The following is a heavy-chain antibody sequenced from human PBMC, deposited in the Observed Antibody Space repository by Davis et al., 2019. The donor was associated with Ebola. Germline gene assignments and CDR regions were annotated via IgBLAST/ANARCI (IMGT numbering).Heavy chain of an antibody. J-gene: IGHJ6*02. CDR2: SGRTDKT. CDR1: GFTFSSYG. Sequence: GESLKISCAASGFTFSSYGMSWVRQAPGKGLEWVSASGRTDKTYYADSVKGRFTISRDNSKNTLSLQMNSLRPEDTAKYYCARVATTDYYYNGIDVWGQGTTVTVSS. V-gene: IGHV3-23*01. D-gene: IGHD4-11*01. CDR3: ARVATTDYYYNGIDV.